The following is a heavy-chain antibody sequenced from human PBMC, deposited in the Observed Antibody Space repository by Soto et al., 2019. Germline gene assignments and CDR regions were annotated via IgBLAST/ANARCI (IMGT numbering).Heavy chain of an antibody. D-gene: IGHD6-19*01. V-gene: IGHV3-23*01. Sequence: GGSLRLSCVASGFNFKKFAMSWVRQAPGEGLEWVSGISCCGGSTSYADSVKGRFSIARDDSTNTLSLQMNNLRVEDTAQYYCAKADGEQWLLPHLDNWGQGTLVTVSS. J-gene: IGHJ4*02. CDR3: AKADGEQWLLPHLDN. CDR1: GFNFKKFA. CDR2: ISCCGGST.